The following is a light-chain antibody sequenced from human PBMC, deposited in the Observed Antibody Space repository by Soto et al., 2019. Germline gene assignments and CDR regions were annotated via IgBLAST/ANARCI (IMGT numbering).Light chain of an antibody. V-gene: IGLV1-51*01. Sequence: QAVLTQPPSVSAAPGQKVTISCSGSSSNIGGNSVSWYQQLPGTAPKLLIYDDNKRPSGIPDRFSGSKSGTSATLGITGFQTGDEADYYCGSWDSSVSAYVFGPGTKVTAL. CDR1: SSNIGGNS. J-gene: IGLJ1*01. CDR3: GSWDSSVSAYV. CDR2: DDN.